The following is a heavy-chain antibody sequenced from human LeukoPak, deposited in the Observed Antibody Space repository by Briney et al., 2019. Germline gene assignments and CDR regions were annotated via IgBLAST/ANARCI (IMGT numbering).Heavy chain of an antibody. J-gene: IGHJ1*01. Sequence: GGSLRLSCAVSGLTFNNYAMSWVRQAPGKGLEWVSVIYGDGSTYYADSVKGRFTISRDNSKNTLYLQMNSLRAGDTAVYYCTRDAGTTWGQGTLVTVSS. D-gene: IGHD1-1*01. CDR2: IYGDGST. CDR3: TRDAGTT. V-gene: IGHV3-23*03. CDR1: GLTFNNYA.